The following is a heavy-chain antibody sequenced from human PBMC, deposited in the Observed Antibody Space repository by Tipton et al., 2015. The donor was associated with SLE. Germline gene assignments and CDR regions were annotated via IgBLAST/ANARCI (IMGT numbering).Heavy chain of an antibody. V-gene: IGHV3-48*01. Sequence: SLRLSCAASGFTFSQYSMNWVRRAPGKGLECLSYISPRSNTIYYADSVKGRFTISRDNDKNSLYLQMNSLRAEDTAVYFCARGNPFDYWGQGTLVTVSS. J-gene: IGHJ4*02. CDR2: ISPRSNTI. CDR1: GFTFSQYS. CDR3: ARGNPFDY.